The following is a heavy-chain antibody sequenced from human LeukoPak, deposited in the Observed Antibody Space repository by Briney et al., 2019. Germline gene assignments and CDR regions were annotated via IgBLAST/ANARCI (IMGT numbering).Heavy chain of an antibody. D-gene: IGHD3-9*01. CDR3: ARARDYDILTGEAAFDI. CDR1: GGSISSYY. V-gene: IGHV4-59*01. Sequence: SETLSLACTVSGGSISSYYWSWIRQPPGKGLEWIGYIYYSGSTNYNPSLKSRVTISVDTSKNQFSLKLSSVTAADTAVYYCARARDYDILTGEAAFDIWGQGTMVTVSS. J-gene: IGHJ3*02. CDR2: IYYSGST.